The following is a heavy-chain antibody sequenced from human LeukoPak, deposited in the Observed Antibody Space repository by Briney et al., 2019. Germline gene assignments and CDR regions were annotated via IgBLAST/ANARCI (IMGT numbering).Heavy chain of an antibody. CDR1: GFSFCSYA. J-gene: IGHJ4*02. Sequence: PVGSLRLYSAPPGFSFCSYALSRVRQAPGKRVLCASSLCGSGGSTYHADSMKGRFTISRDNSKNTLYLQMSSLRAEDTALYYCAKEVGLSAAGTRGDFDYWGQGTLVTVSS. V-gene: IGHV3-23*01. D-gene: IGHD6-13*01. CDR2: LCGSGGST. CDR3: AKEVGLSAAGTRGDFDY.